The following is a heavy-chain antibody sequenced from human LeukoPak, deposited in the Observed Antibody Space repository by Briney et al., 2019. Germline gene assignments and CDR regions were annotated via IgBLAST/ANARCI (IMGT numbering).Heavy chain of an antibody. Sequence: SETLSLTCTVSAVSISSDAYYWSWVRQHPGKGLEWIGYIDHSGTTYYNPSLKSRVTISVDTSKNQFSLKLTSVTASDTGLYYCARNIVTRPYYHGLDVWGQGTTVTVSS. V-gene: IGHV4-30-4*08. J-gene: IGHJ6*02. CDR3: ARNIVTRPYYHGLDV. CDR2: IDHSGTT. CDR1: AVSISSDAYY. D-gene: IGHD2/OR15-2a*01.